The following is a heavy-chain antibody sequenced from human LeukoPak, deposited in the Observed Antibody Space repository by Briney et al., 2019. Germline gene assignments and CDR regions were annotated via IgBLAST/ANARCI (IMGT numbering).Heavy chain of an antibody. V-gene: IGHV3-30*18. CDR1: GFTSSSYA. J-gene: IGHJ4*02. CDR2: ISYDGSNK. Sequence: GGSLRLSCAASGFTSSSYAMSWVRQAPGKGLEWVAVISYDGSNKYYADSVKGRFTISRDNSKNTLYLQMNSLRAEDTAVYYCAKDSGSPWIQLWLRSWGQGTLVTVSS. CDR3: AKDSGSPWIQLWLRS. D-gene: IGHD5-18*01.